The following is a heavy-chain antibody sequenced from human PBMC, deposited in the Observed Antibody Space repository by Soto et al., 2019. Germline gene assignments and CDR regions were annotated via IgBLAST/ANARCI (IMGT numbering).Heavy chain of an antibody. V-gene: IGHV1-46*01. CDR1: GDAFTSYD. D-gene: IGHD3-3*01. CDR2: INPHGGST. J-gene: IGHJ5*02. Sequence: GASVKVSCKAPGDAFTSYDLNWVRQAPGQGLEWMGVINPHGGSTKYAQKFQGRITMTRDTSRSTVYMELSSLRSDDTAIYYCARSSGGNFGIIIEGSNWFDPWGQGTLVTVSS. CDR3: ARSSGGNFGIIIEGSNWFDP.